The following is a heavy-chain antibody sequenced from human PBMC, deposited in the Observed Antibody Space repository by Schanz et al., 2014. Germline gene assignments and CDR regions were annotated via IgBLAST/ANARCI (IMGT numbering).Heavy chain of an antibody. J-gene: IGHJ4*02. CDR3: AKVATAATYLDS. D-gene: IGHD2-15*01. V-gene: IGHV3-11*01. CDR2: ISDSGDST. CDR1: GFTFSDYY. Sequence: PGGSLRLSCAASGFTFSDYYMTWIRQVPGKRLEWVSDISDSGDSTHYAYSVKGRFTISRDNANISLFLQMNSLSAEDTAVNYCAKVATAATYLDSWGLGTLVTVSS.